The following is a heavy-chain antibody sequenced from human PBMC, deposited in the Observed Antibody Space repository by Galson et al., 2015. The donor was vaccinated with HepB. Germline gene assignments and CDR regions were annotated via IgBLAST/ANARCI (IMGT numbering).Heavy chain of an antibody. D-gene: IGHD3-10*01. CDR3: ARGVLLWDGPDY. Sequence: SVKVSCKASGYKFTSYYMHWVRQAPGQGLEWMGIINPSGGSTDYAQKFQGRLTMTRDTSTSTVFMELSSQRSEDTAVYHCARGVLLWDGPDYWGQGTLVTVSS. CDR1: GYKFTSYY. V-gene: IGHV1-46*01. J-gene: IGHJ4*02. CDR2: INPSGGST.